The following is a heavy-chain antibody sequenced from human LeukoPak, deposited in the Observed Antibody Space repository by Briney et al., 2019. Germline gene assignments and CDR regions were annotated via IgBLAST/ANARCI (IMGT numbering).Heavy chain of an antibody. V-gene: IGHV3-74*01. CDR2: INEDGSGT. D-gene: IGHD6-13*01. CDR1: GFTLNSNW. J-gene: IGHJ1*01. CDR3: ATPAAGPGAEYSLY. Sequence: GGSLRLSCAVSGFTLNSNWIHWVRQAPGQGLVWVSRINEDGSGTSYADSVKGRFTISKDNAKNSLDLQMNSLKVEDTAVYYCATPAAGPGAEYSLYWGQGTLVIVSS.